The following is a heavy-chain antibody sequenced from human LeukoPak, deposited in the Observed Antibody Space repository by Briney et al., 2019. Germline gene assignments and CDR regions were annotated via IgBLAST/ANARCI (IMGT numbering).Heavy chain of an antibody. V-gene: IGHV6-1*01. D-gene: IGHD2-2*01. J-gene: IGHJ4*02. CDR1: GDSVSSNSAA. CDR2: TYYRSKWYN. CDR3: ARSYEACSSTSCFIRATFDY. Sequence: SQTLSLTCVISGDSVSSNSAAWNWIRQSPSRGLEWLGRTYYRSKWYNDYAVSVKSRITINPDTSKNQFSLQLNSVTPEDTAVYYCARSYEACSSTSCFIRATFDYWGQGTLVTVSS.